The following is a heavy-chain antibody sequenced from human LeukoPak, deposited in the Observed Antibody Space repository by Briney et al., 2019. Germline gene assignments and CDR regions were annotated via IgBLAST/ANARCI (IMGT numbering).Heavy chain of an antibody. D-gene: IGHD3-10*01. CDR3: ARRVWFGESSHWSFDL. CDR1: GGSFSGYY. J-gene: IGHJ2*01. Sequence: KPSETLSLTCAVYGGSFSGYYWSLIRQPPGKGLEWIGEINHSGSTSYNPSLKSRVTISINTSKNQFSLKLSSVTAADTAVFYCARRVWFGESSHWSFDLWGRGTLVTVSS. V-gene: IGHV4-34*01. CDR2: INHSGST.